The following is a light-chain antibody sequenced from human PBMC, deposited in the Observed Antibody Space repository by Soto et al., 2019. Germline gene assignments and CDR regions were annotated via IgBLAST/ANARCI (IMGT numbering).Light chain of an antibody. Sequence: EIVLTQSPGTLSLSPGERATLSCRASQSINNRYLAWYQQKPGQAPRLLIYGASSRSTGIPDRFSGSGSGTDFTLTISRLEPEDFAVYYGQKFGSPSGCTCGPGTKVDMK. V-gene: IGKV3-20*01. CDR3: QKFGSPSGCT. CDR1: QSINNRY. CDR2: GAS. J-gene: IGKJ3*01.